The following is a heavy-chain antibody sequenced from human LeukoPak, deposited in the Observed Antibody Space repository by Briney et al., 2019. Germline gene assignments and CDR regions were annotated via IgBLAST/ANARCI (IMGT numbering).Heavy chain of an antibody. Sequence: PGGSLRLSCAASRLTYRSYGMHWVRQAPGKGLEGVAVIWYDGSNKYYADPVKGRFTIPRDIPKNTLYLQMNSLRAEDTAVYYCAKDEQDNSGSYLLSLYYFDYWGQGTLVTVSS. J-gene: IGHJ4*02. CDR2: IWYDGSNK. V-gene: IGHV3-33*06. CDR3: AKDEQDNSGSYLLSLYYFDY. CDR1: RLTYRSYG. D-gene: IGHD3-10*01.